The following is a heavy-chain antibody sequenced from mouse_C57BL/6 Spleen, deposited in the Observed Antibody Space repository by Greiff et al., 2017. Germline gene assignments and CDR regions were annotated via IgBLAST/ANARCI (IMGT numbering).Heavy chain of an antibody. V-gene: IGHV1-82*01. D-gene: IGHD3-2*02. CDR2: IYPGDGDT. CDR3: ARTPQAAMDY. CDR1: GYAFSSSW. Sequence: QVQLQQSGPELVKPGASVKISCKASGYAFSSSWMNWVKQRPGKGLEWIGRIYPGDGDTNYNGKFKGKAKLTADKSSSTAYMQLSSLTSEDSAVYFCARTPQAAMDYWGQGTSVTVSS. J-gene: IGHJ4*01.